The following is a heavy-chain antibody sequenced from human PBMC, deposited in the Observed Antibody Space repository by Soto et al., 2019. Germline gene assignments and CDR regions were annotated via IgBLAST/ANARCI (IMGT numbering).Heavy chain of an antibody. D-gene: IGHD6-19*01. CDR2: INPSGGTT. Sequence: QVQLVQSGAEVKKPGASVKVSCTASGYRLTSNYIHWVRQAPGEGLEWMGKINPSGGTTRYGQKFQGRLTMPRDTSTSTVHMEMSSLRSEDTAVYYCARGEPHSSGWNFDFWGQGTLVIVSP. CDR3: ARGEPHSSGWNFDF. V-gene: IGHV1-46*01. J-gene: IGHJ4*02. CDR1: GYRLTSNY.